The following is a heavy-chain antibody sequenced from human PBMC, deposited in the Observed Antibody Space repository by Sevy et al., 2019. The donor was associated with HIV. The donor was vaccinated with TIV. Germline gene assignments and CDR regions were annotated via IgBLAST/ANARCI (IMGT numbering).Heavy chain of an antibody. CDR2: LSFGCGEI. Sequence: GGSLRLSCAASGFTFNKYSMCWVRQPLGKGLEWVSTLSFGCGEINYADSVKGRFTISRDNSKSSVYLQMNNLRPEDTAVYYCAREGCTKPHDYWGQGTLVTVSS. J-gene: IGHJ4*02. CDR1: GFTFNKYS. D-gene: IGHD2-8*01. CDR3: AREGCTKPHDY. V-gene: IGHV3-23*01.